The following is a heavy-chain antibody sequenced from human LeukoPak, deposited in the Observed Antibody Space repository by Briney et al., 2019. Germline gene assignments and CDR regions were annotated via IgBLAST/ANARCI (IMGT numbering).Heavy chain of an antibody. D-gene: IGHD3-22*01. Sequence: GGSLRLSCAASGFTVSSNYMSWVRQAPGKGLEWVSVIYSGGSTYYADSVKGRFTISRDNSKNTLYLQMNSLRAEDTAVYYCARNLLDYYVSSGYSDYWGQGTLVTVSS. J-gene: IGHJ4*02. V-gene: IGHV3-53*01. CDR1: GFTVSSNY. CDR2: IYSGGST. CDR3: ARNLLDYYVSSGYSDY.